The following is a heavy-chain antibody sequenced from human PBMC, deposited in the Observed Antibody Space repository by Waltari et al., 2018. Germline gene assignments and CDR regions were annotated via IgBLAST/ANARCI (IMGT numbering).Heavy chain of an antibody. CDR3: AKGVVPAAIDFDY. Sequence: QVQLVESGGGVVQPGGSLRLSCAASGFTFSSYGLHWVRQAPGKGLEWVAFIRYDGSNKYYADSVKGRFTISRDNSKNTLYLQMNSLRAEDTDVYYCAKGVVPAAIDFDYWGQGTLVTVSS. CDR2: IRYDGSNK. CDR1: GFTFSSYG. V-gene: IGHV3-30*02. D-gene: IGHD2-2*01. J-gene: IGHJ4*02.